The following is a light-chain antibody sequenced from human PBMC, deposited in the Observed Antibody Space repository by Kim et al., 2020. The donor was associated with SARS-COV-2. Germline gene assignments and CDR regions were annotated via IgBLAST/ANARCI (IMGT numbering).Light chain of an antibody. V-gene: IGLV4-69*01. CDR2: LNSDGSH. CDR1: SGHSSYA. Sequence: ASVKLTCTLVSGHSSYAIAWHQQQPEKGPRYLMKLNSDGSHSKGDGIPDRFSGSSSGAERYLPISSLQSEDEADYYCQTWGTGHVVFGGGTQLTVL. J-gene: IGLJ2*01. CDR3: QTWGTGHVV.